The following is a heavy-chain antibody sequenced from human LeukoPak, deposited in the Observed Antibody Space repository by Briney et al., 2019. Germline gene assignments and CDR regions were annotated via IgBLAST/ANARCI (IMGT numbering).Heavy chain of an antibody. D-gene: IGHD2-15*01. CDR3: TTDHDITVVAASR. CDR1: GFTFSIAW. Sequence: KAGGSLRLSCAASGFTFSIAWMTWVRQAPGKGLEWVGRIKSKADGETTDYAAPVKGRFIISRDDSKNTLYLQMNSLKTEDTGVYYCTTDHDITVVAASRGGQGTLVTVSS. J-gene: IGHJ4*02. V-gene: IGHV3-15*01. CDR2: IKSKADGETT.